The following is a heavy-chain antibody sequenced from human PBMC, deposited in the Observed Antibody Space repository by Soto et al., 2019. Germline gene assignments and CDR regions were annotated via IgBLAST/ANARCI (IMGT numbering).Heavy chain of an antibody. Sequence: VESLKISCKGSGYSFTSYWIGWVRQMPGKGLEWMGIIYPGDSDTRYSPSFQGQVTISADKSISTAYLQWSSLKASDTAMYYCARLPVSYYDFWSGYYTGKGMDVWGQGTTVTVSS. D-gene: IGHD3-3*01. CDR1: GYSFTSYW. J-gene: IGHJ6*02. CDR3: ARLPVSYYDFWSGYYTGKGMDV. V-gene: IGHV5-51*01. CDR2: IYPGDSDT.